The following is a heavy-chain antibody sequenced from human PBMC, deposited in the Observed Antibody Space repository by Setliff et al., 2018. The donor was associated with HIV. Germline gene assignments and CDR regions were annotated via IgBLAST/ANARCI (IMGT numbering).Heavy chain of an antibody. CDR3: ARPNYYDSSGSFDY. CDR2: INWNGGST. D-gene: IGHD3-22*01. J-gene: IGHJ4*02. Sequence: GGSLRLSCAASGFTFSSYGMHWVRQAPGKGLEWVSGINWNGGSTGYADFVKGRFTISRDDAKNSLYLQMNSLRAEDTAVYYCARPNYYDSSGSFDYWGQGTLVTVSS. CDR1: GFTFSSYG. V-gene: IGHV3-20*04.